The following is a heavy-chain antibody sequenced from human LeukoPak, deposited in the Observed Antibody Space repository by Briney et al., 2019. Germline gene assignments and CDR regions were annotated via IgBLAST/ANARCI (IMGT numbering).Heavy chain of an antibody. CDR3: ARGDTAMASYYYYYMDV. CDR1: GGTFSSYA. CDR2: ILPIFGTA. D-gene: IGHD5-18*01. Sequence: GASVKVSCKASGGTFSSYAISWVRQAPGQGLEWMGGILPIFGTANYAQKFQGRVTITTDESTSTAYMELSSLRSEDTAVYYCARGDTAMASYYYYYMDVWGKGTTVTVSS. J-gene: IGHJ6*03. V-gene: IGHV1-69*05.